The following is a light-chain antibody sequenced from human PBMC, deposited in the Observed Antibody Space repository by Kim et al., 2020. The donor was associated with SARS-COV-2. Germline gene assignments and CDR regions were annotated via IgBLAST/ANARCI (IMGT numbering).Light chain of an antibody. CDR3: QQYNSYPYT. V-gene: IGKV1-5*01. J-gene: IGKJ2*01. Sequence: SASVGDRLTITCRASHDISTWLAWYQQKPGTAPKLLIYDASSLESGVPSRFSGSGSGTEFALTISSLQPDDFASYYCQQYNSYPYTFGQGTKLEI. CDR2: DAS. CDR1: HDISTW.